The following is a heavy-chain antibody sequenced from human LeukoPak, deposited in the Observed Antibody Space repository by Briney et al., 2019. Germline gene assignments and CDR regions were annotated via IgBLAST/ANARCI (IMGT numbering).Heavy chain of an antibody. Sequence: SETLSLTCTVSGGSISSSSYYWGWIRQPPGKGLGWFGSIYYSGRTYYNPSLKSRVTISVDTSKNQFSLKLSSVTAADTAVYYCARLLRFLEWSVPAYYYYYMDVWGKGTTVTVSS. J-gene: IGHJ6*03. D-gene: IGHD3-3*01. CDR1: GGSISSSSYY. CDR3: ARLLRFLEWSVPAYYYYYMDV. V-gene: IGHV4-39*01. CDR2: IYYSGRT.